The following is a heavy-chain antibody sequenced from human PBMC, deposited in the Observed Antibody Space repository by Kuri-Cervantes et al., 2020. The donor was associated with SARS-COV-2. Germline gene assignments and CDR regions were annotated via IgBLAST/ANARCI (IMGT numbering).Heavy chain of an antibody. J-gene: IGHJ4*02. Sequence: GGSLRPSCAASGFTFSSYWMSWVSQAPGKGLEWVANIKQDGCEKYYVDSVKGRFTISRDNAKNSLYLQMDSLRAEDTAVYYCVREIGGWLQGDYWGQGTMVTVSS. CDR1: GFTFSSYW. CDR3: VREIGGWLQGDY. CDR2: IKQDGCEK. D-gene: IGHD5-24*01. V-gene: IGHV3-7*01.